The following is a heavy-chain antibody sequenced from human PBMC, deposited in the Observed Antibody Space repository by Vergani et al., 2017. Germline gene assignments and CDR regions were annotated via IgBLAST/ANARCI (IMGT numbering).Heavy chain of an antibody. D-gene: IGHD5/OR15-5a*01. Sequence: EVQLVESGGGLVKPGGSLRLSCAASGFTFSSYSMNWVRQAPGKGLEWVSSISSSSYIYYADSVKGRFTITRDNAKNSLYLQMNSLRAEDTAVYYCARDLVYLLYGMDVWGQGTTVTVSS. CDR3: ARDLVYLLYGMDV. J-gene: IGHJ6*02. CDR1: GFTFSSYS. V-gene: IGHV3-21*01. CDR2: ISSSSYI.